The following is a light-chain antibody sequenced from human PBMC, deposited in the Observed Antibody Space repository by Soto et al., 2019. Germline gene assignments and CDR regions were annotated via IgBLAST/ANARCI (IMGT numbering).Light chain of an antibody. CDR2: AAS. CDR3: QQRSNWPRIT. V-gene: IGKV3-11*01. J-gene: IGKJ1*01. CDR1: QTVDSNF. Sequence: DIVLTQSPGTLSLSPGERATLSCRASQTVDSNFLAWYQQKPGQAPRLLIYAASNRATGIPARFSGSGSGTDFTLTISSLEPEDFAVYYCQQRSNWPRITFGQGTKVDIK.